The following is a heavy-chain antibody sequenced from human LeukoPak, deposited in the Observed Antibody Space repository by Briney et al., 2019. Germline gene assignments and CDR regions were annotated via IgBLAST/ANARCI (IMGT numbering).Heavy chain of an antibody. CDR1: AYSFTSYW. V-gene: IGHV1-3*01. CDR2: INAGNGNT. Sequence: GESLKISCKGSAYSFTSYWIAWVRQAPGQGLEWMGWINAGNGNTKYSQKFQGRVSITSDTSASTAYMELSSLRSEDTAVYYCARYTSSSPGWLDPWGQGTLVTVSS. D-gene: IGHD6-13*01. CDR3: ARYTSSSPGWLDP. J-gene: IGHJ5*02.